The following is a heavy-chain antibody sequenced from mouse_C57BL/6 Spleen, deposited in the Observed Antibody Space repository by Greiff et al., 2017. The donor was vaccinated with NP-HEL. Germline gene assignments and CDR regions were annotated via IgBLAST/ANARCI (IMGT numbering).Heavy chain of an antibody. CDR2: IHPSDSDT. V-gene: IGHV1-74*01. CDR1: GYTFTSYW. J-gene: IGHJ2*01. D-gene: IGHD1-1*01. CDR3: AFAPLTTVVATDY. Sequence: VQLQQPGAELVKPGASVKVSCKASGYTFTSYWMHWVKQRPGQGLEWIGRIHPSDSDTNYNQKFKGKATLTVDKSSSTAYMQLSSLTSEDSAVYYCAFAPLTTVVATDYWGQGTTLTVSS.